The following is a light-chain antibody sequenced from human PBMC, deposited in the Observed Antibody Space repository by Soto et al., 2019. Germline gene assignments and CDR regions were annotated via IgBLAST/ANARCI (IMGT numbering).Light chain of an antibody. J-gene: IGLJ1*01. Sequence: QSALTQPRSVSGSPGQSVTISCTGTSSDVGGYNYVSWYQQHPGKAPKHMIYDVSKRPSGVPDRFSGSKSGNTASLTISGLQAEDEADYYCCSYAGSYTFNYVFGTGTKLTVL. V-gene: IGLV2-11*01. CDR2: DVS. CDR3: CSYAGSYTFNYV. CDR1: SSDVGGYNY.